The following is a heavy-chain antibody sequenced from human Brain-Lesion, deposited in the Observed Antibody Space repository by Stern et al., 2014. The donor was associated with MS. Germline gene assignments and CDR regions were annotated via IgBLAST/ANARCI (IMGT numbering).Heavy chain of an antibody. J-gene: IGHJ6*02. Sequence: QVQLVESGPGLVKPSQTLSLSCTVSGGSISSGGYYWSWIRQPAGKGLEWIGRIFNSGSTSYNPPLKGRVTISIDPPKNHFSLGLNPMTAADTAVHYCARGRVVPGFQYYATDVWGQGTTVIVSS. CDR2: IFNSGST. CDR3: ARGRVVPGFQYYATDV. D-gene: IGHD2-2*01. CDR1: GGSISSGGYY. V-gene: IGHV4-61*02.